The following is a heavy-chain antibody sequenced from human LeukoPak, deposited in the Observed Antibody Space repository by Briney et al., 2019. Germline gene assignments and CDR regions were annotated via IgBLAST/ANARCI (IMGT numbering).Heavy chain of an antibody. CDR3: ARELEGDYDILTGYRY. CDR2: IIPIFGTA. V-gene: IGHV1-69*06. J-gene: IGHJ4*02. D-gene: IGHD3-9*01. CDR1: GGTFSSYA. Sequence: SVKVSCKASGGTFSSYAISWVRQAPGQGLEWMGGIIPIFGTANYAQKFQGRVTITADKSTSTAYMELSSLRSEDTAVYYCARELEGDYDILTGYRYWGQGTLVTVSS.